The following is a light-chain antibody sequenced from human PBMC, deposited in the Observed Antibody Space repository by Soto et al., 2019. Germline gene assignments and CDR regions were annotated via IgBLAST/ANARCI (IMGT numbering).Light chain of an antibody. CDR2: AAS. V-gene: IGKV1-17*01. Sequence: DIQMTQSPSSLSASVGDRVTITCRASQGIRNDLAWFQQKPGKAPKRLIYAASNLQSGVPSRFSGSGSRTEFTLTISSLQSEDFAVYYCQQYNNWPPITFGQGTRLEIK. J-gene: IGKJ5*01. CDR3: QQYNNWPPIT. CDR1: QGIRND.